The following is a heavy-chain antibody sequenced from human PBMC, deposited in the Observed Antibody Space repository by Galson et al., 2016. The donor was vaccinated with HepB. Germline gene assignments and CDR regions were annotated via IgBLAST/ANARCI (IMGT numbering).Heavy chain of an antibody. D-gene: IGHD1-26*01. CDR3: AKSLVVGPNMNWYFDL. CDR2: IGGSGGST. CDR1: GFTFSSYF. J-gene: IGHJ2*01. V-gene: IGHV3-23*01. Sequence: SLRLSCAASGFTFSSYFMSWVRQAPGKGLEWVSGIGGSGGSTYSADSVKGRFTISSDNYKNTLYLQMNSLRAEATAVYYCAKSLVVGPNMNWYFDLWGRGTLVTVSS.